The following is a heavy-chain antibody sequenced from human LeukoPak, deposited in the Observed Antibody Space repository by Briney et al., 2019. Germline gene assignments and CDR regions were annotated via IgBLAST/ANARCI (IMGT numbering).Heavy chain of an antibody. V-gene: IGHV3-23*01. J-gene: IGHJ3*02. D-gene: IGHD1-26*01. Sequence: GGSPRLSCAASGFTFSRLAMTWVRQAPGKGLEWVSTISASGPYYADAVRGRFTISRDNAKNSLYLQMNSLRAEDTAVYYCARGVGATGPGAFDIWGQGTMVTVSS. CDR2: ISASGP. CDR3: ARGVGATGPGAFDI. CDR1: GFTFSRLA.